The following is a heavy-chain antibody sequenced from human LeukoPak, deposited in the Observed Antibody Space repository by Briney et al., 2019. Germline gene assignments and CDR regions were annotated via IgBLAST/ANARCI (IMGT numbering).Heavy chain of an antibody. CDR3: ARAAMVKYYFDY. J-gene: IGHJ4*02. D-gene: IGHD5-18*01. V-gene: IGHV4-34*01. CDR2: INHSGST. CDR1: GGSFSGYY. Sequence: PSETLSLTCAVYGGSFSGYYWSWIRQPPGKGLEWIGEINHSGSTNYNPSLKSRATISVDMSKNQFSLKLSSVTAADTAVYYCARAAMVKYYFDYWGQGTLVTVSS.